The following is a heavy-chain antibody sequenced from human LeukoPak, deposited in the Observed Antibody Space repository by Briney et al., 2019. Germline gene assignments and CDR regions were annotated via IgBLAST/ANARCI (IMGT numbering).Heavy chain of an antibody. CDR1: GGSISSYY. Sequence: PSETLSLTCTVSGGSISSYYWSWIRQPPGKGLEWIGYIYYSGSTNYNPSLKSRVTISVDTSKNQFSLKLSSVTAADTAVYYCARVPYYYGSGSYYNGNWFDPWGQGTLVTVSS. J-gene: IGHJ5*02. CDR2: IYYSGST. D-gene: IGHD3-10*01. CDR3: ARVPYYYGSGSYYNGNWFDP. V-gene: IGHV4-59*01.